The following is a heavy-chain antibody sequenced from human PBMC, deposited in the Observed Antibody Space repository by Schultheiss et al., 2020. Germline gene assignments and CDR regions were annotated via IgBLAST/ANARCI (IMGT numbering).Heavy chain of an antibody. CDR2: INSDGSST. CDR1: GFTFSSYW. V-gene: IGHV3-74*01. D-gene: IGHD1-26*01. Sequence: GGSLRLSCAASGFTFSSYWMHWVRQAPGKGLVLVSRINSDGSSTSYADSVKGRFTISRDNAKNTLYLQMNSRRAEDTAVYYCARDGAYSVDYWGQGTLVTFSS. J-gene: IGHJ4*02. CDR3: ARDGAYSVDY.